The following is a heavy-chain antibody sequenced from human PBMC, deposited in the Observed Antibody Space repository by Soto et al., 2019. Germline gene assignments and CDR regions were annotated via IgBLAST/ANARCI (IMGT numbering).Heavy chain of an antibody. Sequence: SVKVSCKASGDTSSNYGVSWVRQAPGQGLEWMGGILPVFGTTTYARNFQGRITITADKSTSTVYMELTSLRSDDTATYYCARDPDEVVGTDYHYYGMDVWDQGATVTVS. V-gene: IGHV1-69*06. D-gene: IGHD1-26*01. CDR3: ARDPDEVVGTDYHYYGMDV. CDR1: GDTSSNYG. J-gene: IGHJ6*02. CDR2: ILPVFGTT.